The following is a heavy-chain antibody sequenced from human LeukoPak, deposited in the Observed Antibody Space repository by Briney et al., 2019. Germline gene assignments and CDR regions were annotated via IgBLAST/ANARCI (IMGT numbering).Heavy chain of an antibody. D-gene: IGHD3-22*01. Sequence: GGSLRLSCTASGATFSSYAMTWVRQAPGKGLEWVSAISGSGGITYYADSVKGRFTISRDNSKNTLYLQMNSLRAEDTAVYYCAKCYYDSSGYLDYWGQGTLVTVSS. CDR3: AKCYYDSSGYLDY. V-gene: IGHV3-23*01. J-gene: IGHJ4*02. CDR1: GATFSSYA. CDR2: ISGSGGIT.